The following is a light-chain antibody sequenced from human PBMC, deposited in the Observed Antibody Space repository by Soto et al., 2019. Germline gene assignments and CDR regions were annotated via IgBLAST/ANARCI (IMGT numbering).Light chain of an antibody. CDR2: GAS. Sequence: DIVMTQSPATLSVSPGERTTLSCRASRSVTTSLAWYQQKPGQAPRLLIYGASTRATGIPARFSGSGSGTEFTLTISSLQSEDFAVYYCQQYDKWPQFTFGQGTKVE. V-gene: IGKV3-15*01. CDR3: QQYDKWPQFT. J-gene: IGKJ2*01. CDR1: RSVTTS.